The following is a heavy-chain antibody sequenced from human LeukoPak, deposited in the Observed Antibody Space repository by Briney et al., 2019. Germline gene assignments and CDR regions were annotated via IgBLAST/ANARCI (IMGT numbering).Heavy chain of an antibody. V-gene: IGHV1-69*05. CDR3: ARAEDSCGCYGF. Sequence: SSVKVSCKASGGTFSSYAISWVRQPPGQGLEGMGGIITIIGTINYAQTLQSRVTISTDESTSTAYMELSSLRAEDTAVYYCARAEDSCGCYGFWGQGNVATVSS. CDR1: GGTFSSYA. D-gene: IGHD6-25*01. J-gene: IGHJ4*02. CDR2: IITIIGTI.